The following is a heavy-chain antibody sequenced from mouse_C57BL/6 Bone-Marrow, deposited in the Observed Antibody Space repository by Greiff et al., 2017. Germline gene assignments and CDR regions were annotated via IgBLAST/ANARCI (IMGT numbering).Heavy chain of an antibody. D-gene: IGHD3-2*02. J-gene: IGHJ4*01. CDR3: ARGRGTAQASKDY. CDR2: ISDGGSYT. CDR1: GFTFSSYA. V-gene: IGHV5-4*03. Sequence: EVKLVESGGGLVKPGGSLKLSCAASGFTFSSYAMSWVRQTPEKRLEWVATISDGGSYTYYPDNVKGRFTISRDNAKNNLYLQMSHLKSEDTAMYYCARGRGTAQASKDYWGQGTSVTVSS.